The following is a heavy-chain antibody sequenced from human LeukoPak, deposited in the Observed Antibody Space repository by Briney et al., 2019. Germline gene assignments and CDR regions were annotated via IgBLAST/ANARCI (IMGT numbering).Heavy chain of an antibody. J-gene: IGHJ4*02. CDR1: GGSISSYY. Sequence: SETLSLTCTVFGGSISSYYWSWIRQPPGKGLEWIGYIYYSGSTNYNPSLKSRVTISVDTSKNQFSLKLSSVTAADTAVYYCARDGYYYGSGSYSPFDYWGQGTLVTVSS. D-gene: IGHD3-10*01. V-gene: IGHV4-59*01. CDR3: ARDGYYYGSGSYSPFDY. CDR2: IYYSGST.